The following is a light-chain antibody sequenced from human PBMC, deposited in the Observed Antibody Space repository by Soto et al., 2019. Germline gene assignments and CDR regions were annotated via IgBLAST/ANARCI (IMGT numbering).Light chain of an antibody. CDR3: SSYTTSSTLV. CDR2: DVS. CDR1: SSDVGGYNY. V-gene: IGLV2-14*01. Sequence: QSALTQPASVSGSPGQSITISCTGTSSDVGGYNYVSWYQQHPGKAPKLMTYDVSYRPSGVSNRFSGSKSGNTASLTISGLQAEDEADYYCSSYTTSSTLVFGGGTQLTVL. J-gene: IGLJ2*01.